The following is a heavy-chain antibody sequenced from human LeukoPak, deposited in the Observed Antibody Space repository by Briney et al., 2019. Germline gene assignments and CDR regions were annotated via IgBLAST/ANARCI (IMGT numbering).Heavy chain of an antibody. V-gene: IGHV1-18*01. J-gene: IGHJ3*02. CDR3: ARDPRIAVAGTAGAFDI. Sequence: ASVKVSCKASGYTFTSYGISWVRQAPGQGLEWMGWISAYNGNTSYAQKLQGRVTMTTDTSTSTAYMELRSLRSDDTAVYYCARDPRIAVAGTAGAFDIWGQGTMVTVSS. D-gene: IGHD6-19*01. CDR2: ISAYNGNT. CDR1: GYTFTSYG.